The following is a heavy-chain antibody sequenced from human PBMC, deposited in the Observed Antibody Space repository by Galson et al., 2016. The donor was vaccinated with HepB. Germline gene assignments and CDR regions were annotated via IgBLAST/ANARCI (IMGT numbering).Heavy chain of an antibody. CDR2: INDSGGT. CDR3: AKELGDDY. Sequence: SLRLSCAASGFTFSGSAMHWVRQASGKGLEWVSLINDSGGTYYADSVRGRFTISRDSSKNTLSLQMNSRRAEDTAVYYCAKELGDDYWGQGTLVTVSS. D-gene: IGHD3-10*01. V-gene: IGHV3-23*01. CDR1: GFTFSGSA. J-gene: IGHJ4*02.